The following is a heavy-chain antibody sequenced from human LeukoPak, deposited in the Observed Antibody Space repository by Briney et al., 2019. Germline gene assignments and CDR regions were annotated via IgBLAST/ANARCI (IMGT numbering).Heavy chain of an antibody. CDR1: GGTFSSYA. CDR3: ARVPTAMVSWYFDL. V-gene: IGHV1-69*06. J-gene: IGHJ2*01. CDR2: IIPIFGTA. Sequence: SVKVSCKASGGTFSSYAISWVRQAPGQGLEWMGGIIPIFGTANYAQKFQGRVTITADKSTSTAYMELSSLRSEDTAVYYCARVPTAMVSWYFDLWGRGTLVTVSS. D-gene: IGHD5-18*01.